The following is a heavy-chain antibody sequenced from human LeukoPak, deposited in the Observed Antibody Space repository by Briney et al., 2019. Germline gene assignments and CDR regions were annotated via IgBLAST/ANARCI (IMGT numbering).Heavy chain of an antibody. D-gene: IGHD6-19*01. CDR2: IIPIFGTA. V-gene: IGHV1-69*05. J-gene: IGHJ4*02. CDR1: GGTFSSYA. Sequence: EASVKVSCKASGGTFSSYAISWVRQAPGQGLEWMGRIIPIFGTANYAQKFQGRVTITTDESTSTAYMELSSLRSGDTAVYYCARDWRGYSSEPFDYWGQGTLVTVSS. CDR3: ARDWRGYSSEPFDY.